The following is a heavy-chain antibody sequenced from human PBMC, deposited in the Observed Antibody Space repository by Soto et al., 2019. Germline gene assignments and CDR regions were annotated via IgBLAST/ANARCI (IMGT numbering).Heavy chain of an antibody. V-gene: IGHV3-23*01. CDR3: AKAGTTVY. D-gene: IGHD3-10*01. J-gene: IGHJ4*02. Sequence: PGGSLRLSCAASGFTFSSYAMSWVRQAPGKGLEWVSTIGGSGDRTHYADSVKGRFTISRDNSKSALYLQMNSLRADDTAIYFCAKAGTTVYWGQGTLVTVSS. CDR1: GFTFSSYA. CDR2: IGGSGDRT.